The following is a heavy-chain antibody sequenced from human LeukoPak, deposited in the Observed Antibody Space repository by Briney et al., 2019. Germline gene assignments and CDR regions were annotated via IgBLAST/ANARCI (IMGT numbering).Heavy chain of an antibody. D-gene: IGHD2/OR15-2a*01. CDR3: ARNFDS. J-gene: IGHJ4*02. CDR1: GFTFTSYT. Sequence: GGSLRLSCAASGFTFTSYTMDWVRQAPGKGLEWVSYITSSSSTIYYADSVKGRFTMSRDNAENSLYLQMNSLRAEDTAVYYCARNFDSWGQGTLVTVSS. V-gene: IGHV3-48*01. CDR2: ITSSSSTI.